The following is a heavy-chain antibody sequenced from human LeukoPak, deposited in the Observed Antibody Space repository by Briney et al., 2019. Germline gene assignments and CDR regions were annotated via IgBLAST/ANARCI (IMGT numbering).Heavy chain of an antibody. D-gene: IGHD3-10*01. V-gene: IGHV4-39*07. Sequence: SETLSLTCTVSGGSITSDPYYWGWIRQSPGKGLEWIGSISFSGSTFYNPSLKSRATVSRDTSKNQFSLKLSSVTAADTAVYYCARGFYYGSGSDYYGMDVWGQGTTVTVSS. CDR2: ISFSGST. J-gene: IGHJ6*02. CDR1: GGSITSDPYY. CDR3: ARGFYYGSGSDYYGMDV.